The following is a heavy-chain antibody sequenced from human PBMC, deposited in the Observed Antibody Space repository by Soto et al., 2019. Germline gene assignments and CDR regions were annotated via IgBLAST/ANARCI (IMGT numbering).Heavy chain of an antibody. CDR1: GYSFTSYW. CDR2: IYPGDSDT. CDR3: ARLFRPVGVRGVKYWYFDL. D-gene: IGHD3-10*01. Sequence: GESLKISCKGSGYSFTSYWIGWVRQMPGKGLEWMGIIYPGDSDTRYSPSFQGQVTISADKSISTAYLQWSSLKASDTAMYYCARLFRPVGVRGVKYWYFDLWGRGTLVTVSS. J-gene: IGHJ2*01. V-gene: IGHV5-51*01.